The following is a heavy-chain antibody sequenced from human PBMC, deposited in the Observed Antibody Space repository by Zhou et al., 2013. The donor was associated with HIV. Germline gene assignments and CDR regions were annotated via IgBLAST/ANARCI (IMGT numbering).Heavy chain of an antibody. D-gene: IGHD6-13*01. Sequence: QVQLVQSGAEVKKPGSSMKVSCKASGDTFSNYNINWVRHVPGQGLEWMGGVIPIFGTTSYAQKFQGRVTINTDESTSTAYMELSSLRSEDTAIYFCARGFIAAAGTPPIHFDYWGPGTVVTVSA. J-gene: IGHJ4*02. V-gene: IGHV1-69*05. CDR1: GDTFSNYN. CDR3: ARGFIAAAGTPPIHFDY. CDR2: VIPIFGTT.